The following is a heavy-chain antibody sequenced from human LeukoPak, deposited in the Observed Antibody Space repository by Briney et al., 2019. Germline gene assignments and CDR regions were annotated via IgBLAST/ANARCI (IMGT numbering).Heavy chain of an antibody. J-gene: IGHJ3*02. D-gene: IGHD3-10*01. CDR3: ANTRGAFDI. Sequence: PSETLSLTCTVSGGSISSGSYYWSWIRQPAGKGLEWIGRIYTSGSTNYNPSLKSRVTISVDTSKNQFSLKLSSVTAADTAVYYCANTRGAFDIWGQGTMVTVSS. V-gene: IGHV4-61*02. CDR2: IYTSGST. CDR1: GGSISSGSYY.